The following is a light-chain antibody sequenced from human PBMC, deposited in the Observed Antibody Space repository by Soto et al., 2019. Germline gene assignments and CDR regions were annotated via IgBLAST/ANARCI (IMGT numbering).Light chain of an antibody. J-gene: IGKJ4*01. V-gene: IGKV1-5*01. CDR1: QSITTF. CDR3: QPYSTYPLT. CDR2: DAS. Sequence: DIQMTQSPSTLSASIGDRVTITCRASQSITTFLAWYLQKPGKAPQILIYDASKLEPGVPSRLSGGGSGTEFTLTISSLQPDDFATYYCQPYSTYPLTFGGGTKVDIK.